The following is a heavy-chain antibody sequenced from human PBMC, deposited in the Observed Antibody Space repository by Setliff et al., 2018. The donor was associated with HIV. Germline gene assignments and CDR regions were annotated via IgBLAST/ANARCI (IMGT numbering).Heavy chain of an antibody. J-gene: IGHJ3*02. D-gene: IGHD2-8*01. CDR1: GFTFSNAW. CDR2: IYSGSST. V-gene: IGHV3-66*01. Sequence: GGSLRLSCAASGFTFSNAWMSWVRQAPGKGLEWVSMIYSGSSTSYYADSVKARSTLSRDSSKNTLYVQMNSLRAEDTAVYYCARGTYCTDGVCIKGALDIRGQGTMVTVSS. CDR3: ARGTYCTDGVCIKGALDI.